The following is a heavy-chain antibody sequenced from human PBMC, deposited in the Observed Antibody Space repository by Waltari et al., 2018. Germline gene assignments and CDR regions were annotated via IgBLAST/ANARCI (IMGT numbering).Heavy chain of an antibody. D-gene: IGHD2-21*01. J-gene: IGHJ6*03. CDR1: GGSISSGGYS. V-gene: IGHV4-30-2*01. CDR2: IYHSGSP. CDR3: ARGGVKLYYYYMDV. Sequence: QLQLQESGSGLVKPSQTLSLTCAVSGGSISSGGYSWSWIRQPPGKGLECIWYIYHSGSPSSNPSLKSRVTISVDRSKNQFSLKLSSVTAADTAVYYCARGGVKLYYYYMDVWGKGTTVTVSS.